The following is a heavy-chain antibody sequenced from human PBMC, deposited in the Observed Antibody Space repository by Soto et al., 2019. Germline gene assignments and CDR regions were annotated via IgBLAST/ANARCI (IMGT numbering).Heavy chain of an antibody. J-gene: IGHJ4*02. CDR3: ARACYYDSSGYYYRVFDY. D-gene: IGHD3-22*01. CDR1: GGSVSSGSYY. V-gene: IGHV4-61*01. CDR2: IYYSGGT. Sequence: SETLSLTCTVSGGSVSSGSYYWSWIRQPPGKGLEWIGYIYYSGGTNYNPSLKSRVTISVDTSKNQFSLKLSSVTAADTAVYYCARACYYDSSGYYYRVFDYWGQGTLVTVSS.